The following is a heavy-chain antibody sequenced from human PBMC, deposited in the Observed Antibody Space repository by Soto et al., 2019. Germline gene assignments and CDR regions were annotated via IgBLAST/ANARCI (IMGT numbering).Heavy chain of an antibody. V-gene: IGHV4-34*01. CDR3: ARGGSQNQKDIVVVVAAAPFDY. Sequence: QVQLQQWGAGLLKPSETLSLTCAVYGGSFSGYYWSWIRQPPGKGLEWIGEINHSGSTNYNPSLKSRVTISVDTSKNQFSLKLSSVTAADTAVYYCARGGSQNQKDIVVVVAAAPFDYWGPGTLVTVSS. J-gene: IGHJ4*02. CDR2: INHSGST. D-gene: IGHD2-15*01. CDR1: GGSFSGYY.